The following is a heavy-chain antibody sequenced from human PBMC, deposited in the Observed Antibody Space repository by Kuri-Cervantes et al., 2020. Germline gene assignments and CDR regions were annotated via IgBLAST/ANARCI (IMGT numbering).Heavy chain of an antibody. D-gene: IGHD4-17*01. J-gene: IGHJ3*02. CDR1: GYTFTSYG. CDR2: ISAYNGNT. Sequence: GESLKISCKASGYTFTSYGISWVRQAPGQGLEWMGWISAYNGNTNYAQKLQGRVTMTTDTSTSTAYMELRSLRSDDTAVYYCARDSTRSYGDLRRGAFDIWGQGTMVTVSS. CDR3: ARDSTRSYGDLRRGAFDI. V-gene: IGHV1-18*01.